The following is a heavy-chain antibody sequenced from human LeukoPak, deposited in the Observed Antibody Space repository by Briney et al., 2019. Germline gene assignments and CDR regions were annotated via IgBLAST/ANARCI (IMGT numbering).Heavy chain of an antibody. CDR2: ISWNSGSI. Sequence: GGSLRLSCAASGFTFDDYAMHWVRQAPGKGLEWVSGISWNSGSIGYADSVKGRFTISRDNAKNSLYLQMNSLRAEDTALYYCAKDRPHYYYYGMDVWGQGTTVTVSS. CDR1: GFTFDDYA. V-gene: IGHV3-9*01. J-gene: IGHJ6*02. CDR3: AKDRPHYYYYGMDV.